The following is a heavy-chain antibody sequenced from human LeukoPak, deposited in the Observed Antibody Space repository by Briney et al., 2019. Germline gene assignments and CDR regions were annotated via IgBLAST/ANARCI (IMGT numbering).Heavy chain of an antibody. J-gene: IGHJ6*03. CDR1: GFTFSSYS. V-gene: IGHV3-21*01. D-gene: IGHD2-21*02. CDR3: ASRGDTRDYYYYYYMDV. CDR2: ISSSSSYI. Sequence: GGSLRLSYAASGFTFSSYSMNWVRQAPGKGLEWVSSISSSSSYIYYADSVKGRFTISRDNAKNSLYLQMNSLRAEDTAVYYCASRGDTRDYYYYYYMDVWGKGTTVTVSS.